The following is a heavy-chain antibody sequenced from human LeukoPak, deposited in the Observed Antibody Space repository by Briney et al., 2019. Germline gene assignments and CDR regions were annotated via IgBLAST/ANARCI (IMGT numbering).Heavy chain of an antibody. D-gene: IGHD5-24*01. Sequence: SETLSLTCTVSGGSISSGSYYWRWIRQPAGKGLEWIGRIYTSGSTNYNPSLKSRVTISVDTSENQFSLKLSSVTAADTAVYYCARSVEMATIGDWFDPWGQGTLVTVSS. J-gene: IGHJ5*02. CDR3: ARSVEMATIGDWFDP. CDR1: GGSISSGSYY. CDR2: IYTSGST. V-gene: IGHV4-61*02.